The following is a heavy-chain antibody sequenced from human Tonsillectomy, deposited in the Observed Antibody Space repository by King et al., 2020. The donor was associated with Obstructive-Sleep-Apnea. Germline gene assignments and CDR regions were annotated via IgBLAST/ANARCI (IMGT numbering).Heavy chain of an antibody. D-gene: IGHD3-22*01. V-gene: IGHV3-30*02. Sequence: VQLVESGGGVVQPGGSLRLSCAASGFTLSNYGMHWVRQAPGKGLEWVAFIQSDGSNKNYGDSVKGRFTLSRDNSKNTLYVQMNSLRTEDTAVYYCAKASYSDSTWGQGTLVTVSS. CDR2: IQSDGSNK. J-gene: IGHJ4*02. CDR1: GFTLSNYG. CDR3: AKASYSDST.